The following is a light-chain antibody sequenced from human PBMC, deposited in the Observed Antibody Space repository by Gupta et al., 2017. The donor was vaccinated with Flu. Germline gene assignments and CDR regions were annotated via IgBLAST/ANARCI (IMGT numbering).Light chain of an antibody. V-gene: IGKV1-9*01. CDR3: QQRNSYPLA. CDR2: SAS. Sequence: PSSLYASVGDRATITCRASESISTYLVWYQQKPAQAPNLLISSASNLQTGVPSSFSGSGSGAYFTLTIRSLLPEDFATYYCQQRNSYPLAFGGGTKVEIK. CDR1: ESISTY. J-gene: IGKJ4*01.